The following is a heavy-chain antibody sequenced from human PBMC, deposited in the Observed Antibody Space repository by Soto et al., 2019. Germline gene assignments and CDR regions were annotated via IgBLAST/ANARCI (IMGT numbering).Heavy chain of an antibody. CDR1: GFTFSSYG. Sequence: WGSLRLSCAASGFTFSSYGMHWVRQAPGKGLGWVAVISYDVSNKYYADSVKGRFTISRDNSKNTLYLQMNSLRAEDTAVYYCAKDQFRQGYYYYGTEVRGNGTPVTVSA. V-gene: IGHV3-30*18. CDR3: AKDQFRQGYYYYGTEV. J-gene: IGHJ6*04. CDR2: ISYDVSNK.